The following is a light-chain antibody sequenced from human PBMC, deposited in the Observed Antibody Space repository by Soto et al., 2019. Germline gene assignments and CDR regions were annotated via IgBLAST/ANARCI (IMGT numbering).Light chain of an antibody. V-gene: IGKV1-39*01. CDR1: QSISKY. CDR3: QQSDSTPPWT. Sequence: DIQMTQSPSSLSASVGDRVTITCRASQSISKYLSWFQQKPGKAPKLLIYATSSLQSGVPSRFSGSGAETDFTLTISRLQPEDCATYYCQQSDSTPPWTFGQGTKVEIK. CDR2: ATS. J-gene: IGKJ1*01.